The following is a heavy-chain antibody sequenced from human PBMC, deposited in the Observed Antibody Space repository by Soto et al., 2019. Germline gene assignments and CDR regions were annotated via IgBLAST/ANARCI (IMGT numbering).Heavy chain of an antibody. D-gene: IGHD1-26*01. J-gene: IGHJ4*02. V-gene: IGHV4-59*01. Sequence: PSETLSLTCTVSGSSISTYYWSWIRQPPGKGLEWIGYIYYSGSTNYNPSLKSRVTISVDTSKNQFSLKLSSVTAADTAVYYCARRXGGNFDYWGQGTLVTVSS. CDR3: ARRXGGNFDY. CDR2: IYYSGST. CDR1: GSSISTYY.